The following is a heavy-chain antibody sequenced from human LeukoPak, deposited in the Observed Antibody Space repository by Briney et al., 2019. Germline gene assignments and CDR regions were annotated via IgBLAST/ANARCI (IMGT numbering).Heavy chain of an antibody. V-gene: IGHV3-23*01. CDR1: GFTFSSYI. D-gene: IGHD3-22*01. J-gene: IGHJ4*02. CDR3: ARDRYYDSSGYRFLDY. CDR2: IKGSGEAT. Sequence: GGSLRLSCAASGFTFSSYIMTWVRQAPGKGLEWVSTIKGSGEATFYADSVKGRFTISRDNSKNTLYLQMNSLRAEDTAVYYCARDRYYDSSGYRFLDYWGQGTLVTVSS.